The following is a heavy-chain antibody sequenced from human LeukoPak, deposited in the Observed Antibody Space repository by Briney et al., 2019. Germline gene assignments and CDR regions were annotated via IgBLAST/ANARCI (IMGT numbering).Heavy chain of an antibody. J-gene: IGHJ5*02. Sequence: ASVKVSCKASGYTFTSYDINWVRQATGQGLEWMGWMSPNSGNTGYAQKFQGRVTMTRNTSISTAYMELGSLRSEDTAVYYCARAYCSSTSCYVSWFDPWGQGTLVTVSS. V-gene: IGHV1-8*01. D-gene: IGHD2-2*01. CDR3: ARAYCSSTSCYVSWFDP. CDR2: MSPNSGNT. CDR1: GYTFTSYD.